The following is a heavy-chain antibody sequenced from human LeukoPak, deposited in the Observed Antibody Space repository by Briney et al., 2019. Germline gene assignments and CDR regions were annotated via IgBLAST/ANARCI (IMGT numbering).Heavy chain of an antibody. Sequence: GASVKVSCKASGGTFSSYASSWVRQAPGQGLEWMGRIIPILGIANYAQKFQGRVTITANKSTSTAYMELSSLRSEDTAVYYCARGTAGYSSGWYKLAGAFDIWGQGTMVTVSS. J-gene: IGHJ3*02. CDR3: ARGTAGYSSGWYKLAGAFDI. D-gene: IGHD6-19*01. CDR2: IIPILGIA. CDR1: GGTFSSYA. V-gene: IGHV1-69*04.